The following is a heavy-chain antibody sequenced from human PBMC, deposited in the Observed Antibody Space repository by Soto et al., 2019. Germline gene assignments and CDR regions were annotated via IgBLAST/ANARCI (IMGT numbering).Heavy chain of an antibody. D-gene: IGHD3-10*01. V-gene: IGHV1-18*03. Sequence: QVQLVQSGAEVKKPGASVKVSCKASGYSFTSTGISWVRQAPGQGPEWRWWTSTFNGEAKYAQQRQGAASMTTATCTHSADMDPSRLPTPYLSVYSCGRDLDVSSSYFTDSRGQATPVTV. CDR2: TSTFNGEA. CDR1: GYSFTSTG. CDR3: GRDLDVSSSYFTDS. J-gene: IGHJ5*01.